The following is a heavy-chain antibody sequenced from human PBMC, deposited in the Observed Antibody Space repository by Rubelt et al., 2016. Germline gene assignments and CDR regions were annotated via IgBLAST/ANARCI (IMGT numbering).Heavy chain of an antibody. CDR3: AQYPTGRIVGELGYITS. D-gene: IGHD1-26*01. Sequence: ASGFTFSSYSMNWVRQASGKGLEWLSYISRSSGTIYYADSVKGRFSIASDNAKNSLYLQMNSLRVEDTAVYYCAQYPTGRIVGELGYITSWGQGTLVSVSS. J-gene: IGHJ5*02. CDR2: ISRSSGTI. CDR1: GFTFSSYS. V-gene: IGHV3-48*01.